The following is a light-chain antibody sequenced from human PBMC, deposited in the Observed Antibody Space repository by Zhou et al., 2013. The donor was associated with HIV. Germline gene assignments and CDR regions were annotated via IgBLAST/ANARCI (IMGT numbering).Light chain of an antibody. CDR3: QQYGGPSIT. CDR2: DAS. Sequence: EVVLTQSPATLSLSPGERATLSCRASQSVRNYLAWYQQKPGQASRLLIYDASNRATGIPARFSGSGSGTDFTLTISRLEPEDFAVYYCQQYGGPSITFGQGTRLEIK. CDR1: QSVRNY. J-gene: IGKJ5*01. V-gene: IGKV3-11*01.